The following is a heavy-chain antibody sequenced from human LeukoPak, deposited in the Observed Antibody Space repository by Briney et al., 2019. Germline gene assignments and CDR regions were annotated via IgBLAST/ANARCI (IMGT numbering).Heavy chain of an antibody. V-gene: IGHV4-34*01. CDR1: GGSFSGYY. CDR3: ARVKQGTHYDFWSGYYYYFDY. J-gene: IGHJ4*02. Sequence: SETLSLTCAVYGGSFSGYYWSWIRQPPGKGLEWIGELNHSGSTNYNPSLKGRVTISVDTSKNQFSLKLSSVTAADTAVYYCARVKQGTHYDFWSGYYYYFDYWGQGTLVTVSS. CDR2: LNHSGST. D-gene: IGHD3-3*01.